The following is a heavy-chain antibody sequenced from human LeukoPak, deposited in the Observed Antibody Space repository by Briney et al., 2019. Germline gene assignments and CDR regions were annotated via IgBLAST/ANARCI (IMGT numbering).Heavy chain of an antibody. V-gene: IGHV4-59*01. Sequence: SETLSLTCTVSGGSIRSYYWSWTRQPPGKGLEWIGYIYYSGSTNYNPSLKSRVSISVDTSKNQFSLKLSSVTAADTAVYYCARTGSTVTMLYPFDHWGQGTLVTVSS. D-gene: IGHD4-17*01. J-gene: IGHJ4*02. CDR1: GGSIRSYY. CDR3: ARTGSTVTMLYPFDH. CDR2: IYYSGST.